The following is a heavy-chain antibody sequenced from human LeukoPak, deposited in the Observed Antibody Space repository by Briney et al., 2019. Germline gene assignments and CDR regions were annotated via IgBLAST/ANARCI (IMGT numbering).Heavy chain of an antibody. J-gene: IGHJ4*02. Sequence: PSQTLSLTCTVSGGSISSGSYYWSWIRQPAGKGLEWIGRIYTSGSTNSNPSLKSRVTISVDTSKNQFSLKLSSVTAADTAVYYCAREWFLPDYWGQGTLVTVSS. CDR1: GGSISSGSYY. CDR3: AREWFLPDY. CDR2: IYTSGST. D-gene: IGHD3-10*01. V-gene: IGHV4-61*02.